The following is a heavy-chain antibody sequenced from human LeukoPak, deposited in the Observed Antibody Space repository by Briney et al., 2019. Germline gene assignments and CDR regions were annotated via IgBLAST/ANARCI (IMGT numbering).Heavy chain of an antibody. J-gene: IGHJ4*02. CDR3: ARDGWYSSSPFDY. V-gene: IGHV1-69*05. Sequence: SVKVSCKASGGTFSSYPISWVRQAPGQGLEWMGGIIPIFGTANYAQKFQGRVTITTDESTSTAYMELSSLRSEDTAVYYCARDGWYSSSPFDYWGQGTMVTVSS. D-gene: IGHD6-6*01. CDR2: IIPIFGTA. CDR1: GGTFSSYP.